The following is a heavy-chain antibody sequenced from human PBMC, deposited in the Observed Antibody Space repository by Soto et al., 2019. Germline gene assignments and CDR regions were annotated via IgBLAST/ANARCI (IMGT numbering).Heavy chain of an antibody. V-gene: IGHV1-2*04. D-gene: IGHD5-18*01. J-gene: IGHJ4*02. CDR2: INPNSGGT. Sequence: QVQLVQSGAEVKKPGASVKVSCKASGYTFTGYYIHWVRQAPGQGLEWMGWINPNSGGTNYAQKFQGWVTMTRNTSISTTSMELSRMRSYDTAVYYCSTGGGLRDSEGYRYYFDYCGQGTLLTASS. CDR3: STGGGLRDSEGYRYYFDY. CDR1: GYTFTGYY.